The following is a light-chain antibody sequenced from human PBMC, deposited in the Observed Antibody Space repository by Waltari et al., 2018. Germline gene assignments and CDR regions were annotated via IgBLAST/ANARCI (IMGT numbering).Light chain of an antibody. CDR2: CDR. CDR3: HVWHPHVDPGV. Sequence: SYVVTQPPSVSVAPGEPATITCGGDNIGTYSVHWYQQKAGQAPVLVIFCDRDRPSGIPDRFSGSNSGNTATLTISRVEAGDEARYYCHVWHPHVDPGVFGTGTEVTVL. CDR1: NIGTYS. J-gene: IGLJ1*01. V-gene: IGLV3-21*04.